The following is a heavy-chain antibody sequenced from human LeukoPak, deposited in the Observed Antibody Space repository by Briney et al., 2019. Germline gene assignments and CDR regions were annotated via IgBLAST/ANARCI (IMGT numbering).Heavy chain of an antibody. CDR3: ARARYSGHFDY. CDR2: ISAYNGNT. CDR1: GYTLTSYG. Sequence: ASVKVSCQASGYTLTSYGISWVRQAPGQGLEWMGWISAYNGNTNYAQKLQGRVTMTTDTSTSTAYMELRSLRSDDTAVYYCARARYSGHFDYWGQGTLVTVSS. J-gene: IGHJ4*02. V-gene: IGHV1-18*01. D-gene: IGHD1-26*01.